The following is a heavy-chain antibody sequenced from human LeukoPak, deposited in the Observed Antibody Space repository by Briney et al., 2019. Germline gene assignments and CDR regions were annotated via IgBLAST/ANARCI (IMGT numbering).Heavy chain of an antibody. V-gene: IGHV3-30*02. CDR1: GFTFSSYG. CDR2: TRYDGSNK. CDR3: AKDRYYYGSGTRLYY. J-gene: IGHJ4*02. D-gene: IGHD3-10*01. Sequence: PGGSLRLSCAASGFTFSSYGMHRVRQAPGKGLEWVAFTRYDGSNKYYADSVKGRFTLSRDNSKNTLYLQMNSLRAEDTAVYYCAKDRYYYGSGTRLYYWGQGTLVAVSS.